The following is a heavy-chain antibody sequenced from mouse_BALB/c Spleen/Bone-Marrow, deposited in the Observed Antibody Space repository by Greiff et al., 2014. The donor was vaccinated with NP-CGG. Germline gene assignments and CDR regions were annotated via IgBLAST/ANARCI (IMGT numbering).Heavy chain of an antibody. CDR2: IDPANGNT. V-gene: IGHV14-3*02. J-gene: IGHJ3*01. CDR3: AIYYYGSSGFAY. Sequence: VHVKQSGAELVKPGASVKSSCTASGFNIKDTYMHWVKQRPEQGLEWIGRIDPANGNTKYDPKFQGKATITADTSSNTAYLQLSSLTSEDTAVYYCAIYYYGSSGFAYWGQGTLVTVSA. D-gene: IGHD1-1*01. CDR1: GFNIKDTY.